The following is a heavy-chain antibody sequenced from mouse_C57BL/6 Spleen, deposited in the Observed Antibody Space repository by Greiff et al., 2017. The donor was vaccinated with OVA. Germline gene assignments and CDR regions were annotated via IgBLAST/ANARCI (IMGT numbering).Heavy chain of an antibody. CDR3: ARYDYGEGYAMDY. CDR1: GYTFTSYW. CDR2: IHPYSGST. V-gene: IGHV1-64*01. J-gene: IGHJ4*01. Sequence: QVQLQQPGAELVKPGASVKLSCKASGYTFTSYWMHWVKQRPGQGLEWIGMIHPYSGSTNYNEKFKSKATLTVDKSSSTAYMQLSSLTSEDSAVYYCARYDYGEGYAMDYWGQGTSVTVSS. D-gene: IGHD2-4*01.